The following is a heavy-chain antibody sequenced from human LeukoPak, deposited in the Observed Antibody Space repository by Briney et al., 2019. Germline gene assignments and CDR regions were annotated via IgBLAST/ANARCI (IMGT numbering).Heavy chain of an antibody. D-gene: IGHD2-2*01. CDR3: ARVRRYALVVPAAISVGCNWFDP. CDR2: IKQDGSEK. Sequence: PGGSLRLSCAASGFTFSSYWMSWVRQAPGKGLEWVANIKQDGSEKYYVDSVKGRFTISRDNAKNSLYLQMNSLRAEDTAVYYCARVRRYALVVPAAISVGCNWFDPWGQGTLVTVSS. J-gene: IGHJ5*02. V-gene: IGHV3-7*01. CDR1: GFTFSSYW.